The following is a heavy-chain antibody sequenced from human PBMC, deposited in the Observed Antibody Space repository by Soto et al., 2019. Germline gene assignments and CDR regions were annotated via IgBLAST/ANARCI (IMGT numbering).Heavy chain of an antibody. V-gene: IGHV3-23*01. CDR1: GFTFRNYA. J-gene: IGHJ4*02. Sequence: GGSLRLSCAASGFTFRNYAMVWVRQAPGKGLEWVSAISNSFSDGNTHYADSVKGRFTISRDNDKNTVFLEMNSLTVEDTAVYYCAKVFSPEGGNYFDHWGLGTLVTVPS. CDR3: AKVFSPEGGNYFDH. CDR2: ISNSFSDGNT.